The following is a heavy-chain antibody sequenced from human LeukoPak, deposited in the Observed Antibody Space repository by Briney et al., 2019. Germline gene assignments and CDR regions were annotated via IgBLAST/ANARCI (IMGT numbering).Heavy chain of an antibody. V-gene: IGHV4-34*01. CDR1: GGSFSDNY. CDR3: ASRVVTAPSQNLDY. J-gene: IGHJ4*02. D-gene: IGHD2-2*01. Sequence: SETLSLTCAVYGGSFSDNYWSWIRLPPGKGLEWIAEINHSGSTNYNPSLKSRVTISVDKSKNQFSLNLNSVTAADTAVYYCASRVVTAPSQNLDYWGQGMLVTASS. CDR2: INHSGST.